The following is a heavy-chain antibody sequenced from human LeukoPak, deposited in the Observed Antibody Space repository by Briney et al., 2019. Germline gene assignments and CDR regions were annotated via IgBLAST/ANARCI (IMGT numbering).Heavy chain of an antibody. CDR1: EFTFSSYA. Sequence: GRSLRLSCAASEFTFSSYAMHWVRQAPGKGLEWVAVISYDGSNKYYADSVKGRFTISRDNSKNTLYLQMNSLRAEDTAVYYCARAPLGGIVVVPAATVDYWGQGTLVTVSS. CDR2: ISYDGSNK. V-gene: IGHV3-30-3*01. D-gene: IGHD2-2*01. CDR3: ARAPLGGIVVVPAATVDY. J-gene: IGHJ4*02.